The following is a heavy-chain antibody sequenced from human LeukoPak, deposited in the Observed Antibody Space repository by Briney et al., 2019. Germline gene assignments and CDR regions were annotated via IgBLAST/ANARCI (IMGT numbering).Heavy chain of an antibody. D-gene: IGHD2-2*02. CDR3: ARTIRPRIRYIDYYYYYYMDV. V-gene: IGHV4-38-2*02. J-gene: IGHJ6*03. CDR2: INHSGST. CDR1: GYSISSGYY. Sequence: SETLSLTCTVSGYSISSGYYWGWIRQPPGKGLEWIGEINHSGSTNYNPSLKSRVTISVDTSKNQFSLKLSSVTAADTAVYYCARTIRPRIRYIDYYYYYYMDVWGKGTTVTVSS.